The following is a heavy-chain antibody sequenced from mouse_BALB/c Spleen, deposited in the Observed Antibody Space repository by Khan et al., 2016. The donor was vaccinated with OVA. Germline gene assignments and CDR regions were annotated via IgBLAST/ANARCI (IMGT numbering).Heavy chain of an antibody. V-gene: IGHV1-77*01. CDR1: GCTFTDYY. D-gene: IGHD1-2*01. Sequence: QVQLQQPGAELARPGASVKLSCKASGCTFTDYYINWVKQRTGQGLEWIGEISPGSGDTYYNEKFKGKATLTADKSSSTAYMQLSSLTSEASAVYFGARRNYFGYTFAYWGQGTLVTVSA. J-gene: IGHJ3*01. CDR3: ARRNYFGYTFAY. CDR2: ISPGSGDT.